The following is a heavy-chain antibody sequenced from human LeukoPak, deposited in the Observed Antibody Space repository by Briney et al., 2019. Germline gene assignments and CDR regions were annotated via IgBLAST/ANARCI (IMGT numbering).Heavy chain of an antibody. V-gene: IGHV1-2*02. CDR2: MNPNSGGT. CDR1: GYTFTSYD. CDR3: ARDLNDFWSGYRFDY. D-gene: IGHD3-3*01. J-gene: IGHJ4*02. Sequence: ASVKVSCKASGYTFTSYDINWVRQAAGQGLEWMGWMNPNSGGTNYAQKFQGRVTMTRDTSISTAYMELSRLRSDDTAVYYCARDLNDFWSGYRFDYWGQGTLVTVSS.